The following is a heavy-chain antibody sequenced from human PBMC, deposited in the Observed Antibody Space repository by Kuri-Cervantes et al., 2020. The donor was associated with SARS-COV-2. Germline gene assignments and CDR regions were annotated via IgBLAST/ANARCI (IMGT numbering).Heavy chain of an antibody. CDR2: ISSSGSTI. CDR1: GFTFSDYY. V-gene: IGHV3-11*01. D-gene: IGHD3-3*01. CDR3: ARDPRGVVNPYYYYGMDV. J-gene: IGHJ6*02. Sequence: GESLKISCAASGFTFSDYYMSWIRQAPGKGLEWVSYISSSGSTIYYADSVKGRFTISRDNAKNSLYLQMNSPRAEDTAVYYCARDPRGVVNPYYYYGMDVWGQGTTVTVSS.